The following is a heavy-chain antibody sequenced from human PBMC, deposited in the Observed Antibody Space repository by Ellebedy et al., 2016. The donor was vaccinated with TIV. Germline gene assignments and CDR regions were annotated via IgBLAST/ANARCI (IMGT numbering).Heavy chain of an antibody. V-gene: IGHV4-39*07. Sequence: MPSETLSLTCTVSGGSISNSDYYWNWIRQPPGKGLEWIGSIYYSGSAYYNPSLKSRVTISVDTSKNQFSLRLTSVTAADTAVYYGARVETVDTFHYDSWGQGTLVTVSS. CDR1: GGSISNSDYY. CDR3: ARVETVDTFHYDS. D-gene: IGHD2/OR15-2a*01. CDR2: IYYSGSA. J-gene: IGHJ4*02.